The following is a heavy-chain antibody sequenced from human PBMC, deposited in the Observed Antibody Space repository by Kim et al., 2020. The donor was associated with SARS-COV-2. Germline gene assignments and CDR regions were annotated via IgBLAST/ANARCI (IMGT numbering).Heavy chain of an antibody. J-gene: IGHJ4*01. CDR3: GRDLDTVVLRPQSFDS. Sequence: GGSLRLSCAASGFTFNDYSMNWVRQAPGKGLEWLSYISDSSTTIYYADSVRGRFTITRDNAKSSVYLQMNSLRDDDTALYYCGRDLDTVVLRPQSFDSWG. CDR1: GFTFNDYS. V-gene: IGHV3-48*02. D-gene: IGHD5-18*01. CDR2: ISDSSTTI.